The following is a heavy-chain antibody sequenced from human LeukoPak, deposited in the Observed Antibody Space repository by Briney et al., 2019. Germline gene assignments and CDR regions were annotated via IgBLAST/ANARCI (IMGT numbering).Heavy chain of an antibody. CDR2: ISAYNGNT. CDR1: GYTFTSYD. V-gene: IGHV1-18*01. CDR3: ARGGGYRPYYDFWSGYPEDYNWFDP. J-gene: IGHJ5*02. D-gene: IGHD3-3*01. Sequence: ASVKVSCKASGYTFTSYDINWVRQATGQGLEWMGWISAYNGNTNYAQKLQGRVTMTTDTSTSTAYMELSSLRSEDTAVYYCARGGGYRPYYDFWSGYPEDYNWFDPWGQGTLVTVSS.